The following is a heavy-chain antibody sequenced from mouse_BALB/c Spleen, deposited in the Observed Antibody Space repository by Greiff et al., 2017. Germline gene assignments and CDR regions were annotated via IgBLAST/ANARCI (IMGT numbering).Heavy chain of an antibody. CDR3: AREATIAY. D-gene: IGHD3-2*02. CDR2: ISSGSSTI. V-gene: IGHV5-17*02. CDR1: GFTFSSFG. J-gene: IGHJ3*01. Sequence: EVQGVASGGGLVQPGGSRKLSCAASGFTFSSFGMHWVRQAPEKGLEWVAYISSGSSTIYYADTVKGRFTISRDNPKNTLFLQMTSLRSEDTAMYYCAREATIAYWGQGTLVTVSA.